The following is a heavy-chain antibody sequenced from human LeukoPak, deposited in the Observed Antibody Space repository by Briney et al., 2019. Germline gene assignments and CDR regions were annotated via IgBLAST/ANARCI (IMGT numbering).Heavy chain of an antibody. CDR1: GFTFTSST. CDR3: AAAERHCTSSSCYVAAFDI. Sequence: SVKVSCKASGFTFTSSTMQWVRQARGQRLEWIGWIVVGSGNTNHAQKFQERVTITRDMSTSTAYMELSSLRSEDTAFYFCAAAERHCTSSSCYVAAFDIWGLGTMVTVSS. D-gene: IGHD2-2*01. CDR2: IVVGSGNT. J-gene: IGHJ3*02. V-gene: IGHV1-58*02.